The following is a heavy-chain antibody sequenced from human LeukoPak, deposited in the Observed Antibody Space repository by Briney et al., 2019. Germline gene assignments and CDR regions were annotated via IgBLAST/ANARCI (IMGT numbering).Heavy chain of an antibody. D-gene: IGHD2-8*01. CDR2: ISSDGSQR. J-gene: IGHJ4*02. CDR1: GFTFSSYD. Sequence: GGSLRLSCAASGFTFSSYDMHWVRQAPGKGLEWVAIISSDGSQRFYADSVKGRFTISRDNSKNRLYLQMDSLRAEDTAVYYYAKEMGPMVHGDYWGQGTLVTVSS. V-gene: IGHV3-30*18. CDR3: AKEMGPMVHGDY.